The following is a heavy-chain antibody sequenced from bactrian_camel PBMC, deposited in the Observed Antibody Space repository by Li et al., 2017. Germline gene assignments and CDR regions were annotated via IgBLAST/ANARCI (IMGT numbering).Heavy chain of an antibody. CDR1: GATTNNYY. CDR2: IYPDASTT. Sequence: HVQLVESGGGLVQPGGSLRLSCAFSGATTNNYYMTWIRQAPGKGLEWVYGIYPDASTTFYADSVAGRFTISRDNGKNTLYLLMVSLKTEDTAVYYCATDRGAGSTWYFAQWGVQGTQVTVS. V-gene: IGHV3-2*01. D-gene: IGHD6*01. J-gene: IGHJ4*01.